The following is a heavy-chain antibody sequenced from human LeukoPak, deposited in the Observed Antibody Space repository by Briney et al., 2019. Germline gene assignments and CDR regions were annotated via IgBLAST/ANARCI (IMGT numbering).Heavy chain of an antibody. J-gene: IGHJ4*02. D-gene: IGHD3/OR15-3a*01. CDR3: ARTGLVIDY. V-gene: IGHV7-4-1*02. CDR1: GYTFTGYY. CDR2: INTNTGNP. Sequence: ASVKVSCKASGYTFTGYYMHWVRQAPGQGLEWMGWINTNTGNPTYAQGFTGRFVFSLDTSVSTAYLQISSLKAEDTAVYYCARTGLVIDYWGQGTLVTVSS.